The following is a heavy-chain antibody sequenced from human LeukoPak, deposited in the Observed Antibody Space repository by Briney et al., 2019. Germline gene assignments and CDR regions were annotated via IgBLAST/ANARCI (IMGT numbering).Heavy chain of an antibody. J-gene: IGHJ4*02. CDR1: GGSFSGYY. D-gene: IGHD6-13*01. CDR3: ARGLPDSSSQGAY. Sequence: SETLSLTSAVYGGSFSGYYWSWIRQPPGKGLEWIGEINHSGSINYNPSLKSRVTISLDTSNNQFSLKLSSVTAADTAVYYCARGLPDSSSQGAYWGQGTLVTVSS. CDR2: INHSGSI. V-gene: IGHV4-34*01.